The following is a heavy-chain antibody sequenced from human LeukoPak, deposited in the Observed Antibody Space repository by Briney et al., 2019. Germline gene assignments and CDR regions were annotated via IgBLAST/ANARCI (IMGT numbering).Heavy chain of an antibody. D-gene: IGHD2-15*01. CDR1: GFTFRKYA. Sequence: GGSLRLSCAASGFTFRKYAMSWVRQAPGKGLEWVSAISASGGTTYYADSVKGHFTISRDNSKNTLYLQMNSLSAEYTAVYYCAKNGDRGAYCSGGSCYPYYYYYMDVWGKGTTVTISS. CDR2: ISASGGTT. V-gene: IGHV3-23*01. J-gene: IGHJ6*03. CDR3: AKNGDRGAYCSGGSCYPYYYYYMDV.